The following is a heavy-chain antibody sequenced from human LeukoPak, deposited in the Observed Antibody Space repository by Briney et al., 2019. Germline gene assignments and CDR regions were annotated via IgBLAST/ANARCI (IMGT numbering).Heavy chain of an antibody. V-gene: IGHV4-39*07. CDR3: ARRRCSGGTCSPQYFDY. CDR2: IYYSGHT. CDR1: GGSISSSSYY. Sequence: SETLSLTCTVSGGSISSSSYYWGWIRQPPGKGLEWIGNIYYSGHTYYNPSLKSRVTISVDTSKNQFSLKLTSVTAANTAVYYCARRRCSGGTCSPQYFDYWGQGTLVTVSS. J-gene: IGHJ4*02. D-gene: IGHD2-15*01.